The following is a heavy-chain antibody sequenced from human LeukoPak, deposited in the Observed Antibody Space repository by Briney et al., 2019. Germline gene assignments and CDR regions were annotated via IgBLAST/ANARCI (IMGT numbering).Heavy chain of an antibody. CDR1: GYSFTSYW. V-gene: IGHV5-51*01. D-gene: IGHD1-26*01. J-gene: IGHJ4*02. Sequence: GESLKISCKGSGYSFTSYWIGWVRQMPGKGLEWMGMIYPGDSDSRYTPSFQGQVTLSADKSISTAYLQWSSLKASDTAIYYCARHQIVGATRSPFDYWGQGTLVTVSS. CDR2: IYPGDSDS. CDR3: ARHQIVGATRSPFDY.